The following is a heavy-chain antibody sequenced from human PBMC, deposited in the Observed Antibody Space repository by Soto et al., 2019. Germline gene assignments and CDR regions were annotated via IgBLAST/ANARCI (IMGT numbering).Heavy chain of an antibody. CDR1: GYTFTSYG. CDR2: ISAYNGNT. D-gene: IGHD5-12*01. V-gene: IGHV1-18*01. CDR3: ARAGSGYDLRDYNWFDP. Sequence: AASVKVSCKASGYTFTSYGISWVRQAPGQGLEWMGWISAYNGNTNYAQKLQGRVTMTTDTSTSTAYMELRSLRSDDTAVYYCARAGSGYDLRDYNWFDPWGQGTLVTVSS. J-gene: IGHJ5*02.